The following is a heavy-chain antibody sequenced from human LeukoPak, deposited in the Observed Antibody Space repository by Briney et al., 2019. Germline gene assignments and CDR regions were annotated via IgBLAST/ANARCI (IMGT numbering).Heavy chain of an antibody. CDR2: IEEYGRQI. J-gene: IGHJ4*02. D-gene: IGHD4-17*01. CDR1: GFTFSSYW. Sequence: GGSLRLSCAGSGFTFSSYWMTWVRQAPGKGLEWVANIEEYGRQIYYVDSVKGRFTISRDNAKNSVYLQMNSLRDEDTAVYYCARVGRVTTPRYCDYWGQGALVTVSS. V-gene: IGHV3-7*01. CDR3: ARVGRVTTPRYCDY.